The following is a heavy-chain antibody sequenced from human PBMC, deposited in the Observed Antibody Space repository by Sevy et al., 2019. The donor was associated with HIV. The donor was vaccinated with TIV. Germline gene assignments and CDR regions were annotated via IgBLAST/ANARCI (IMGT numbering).Heavy chain of an antibody. CDR2: ISAYNGNT. Sequence: ASVKVSCKASGYTFTSYGISWVRQAPGQGLEWMGWISAYNGNTNYAQKLQGRVTMTTDTSTGTAYMELRSLRSDDTAVYYWAGGKGVRKAGGEFDYWGQGTLVTVSS. CDR1: GYTFTSYG. V-gene: IGHV1-18*04. CDR3: AGGKGVRKAGGEFDY. D-gene: IGHD3-10*01. J-gene: IGHJ4*02.